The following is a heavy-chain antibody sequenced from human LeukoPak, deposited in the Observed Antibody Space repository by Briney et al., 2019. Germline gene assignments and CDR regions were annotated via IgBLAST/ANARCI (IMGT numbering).Heavy chain of an antibody. CDR3: AKNLWGGSGSSHYYYYYGMDV. V-gene: IGHV3-33*03. Sequence: LCLSCAASGFTFSSYGMHWVRQPQGQGLERVALIRYDGSNKYYADSVKGRFTISRDNSKNTLYLQMNSLRAEDTAVYYCAKNLWGGSGSSHYYYYYGMDVWGQGTTVTVSS. D-gene: IGHD3-10*01. J-gene: IGHJ6*02. CDR2: IRYDGSNK. CDR1: GFTFSSYG.